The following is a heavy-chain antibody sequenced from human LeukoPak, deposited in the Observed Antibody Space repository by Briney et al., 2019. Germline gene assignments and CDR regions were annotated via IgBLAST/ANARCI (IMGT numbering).Heavy chain of an antibody. V-gene: IGHV4-39*07. CDR2: INHSGST. J-gene: IGHJ4*02. CDR3: ARYGSGSPGPFDY. Sequence: SETLSLTCTVSGGSISSSAYHWGWIRQPPGKGLEWIGEINHSGSTNYNPSLKSRVTISVDTSKNQFSLKLSSVTAADTAVYYCARYGSGSPGPFDYWGQGTLVTVSS. CDR1: GGSISSSAYH. D-gene: IGHD3-10*01.